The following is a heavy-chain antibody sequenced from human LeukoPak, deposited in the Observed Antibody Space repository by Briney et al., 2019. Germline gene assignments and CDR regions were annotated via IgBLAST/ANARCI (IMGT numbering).Heavy chain of an antibody. J-gene: IGHJ5*02. CDR2: MDKGTNLYAT. CDR3: TRDSGTYIWFDP. D-gene: IGHD1-26*01. V-gene: IGHV3-73*01. Sequence: GGSLRLSCVASGFTFSDSAIHWVRQSSGKGLEWIGHMDKGTNLYATALAASVKGRFTVSRDDSKNTAYLHMNSLKTEDTALYYCTRDSGTYIWFDPWGQGTLVTVSS. CDR1: GFTFSDSA.